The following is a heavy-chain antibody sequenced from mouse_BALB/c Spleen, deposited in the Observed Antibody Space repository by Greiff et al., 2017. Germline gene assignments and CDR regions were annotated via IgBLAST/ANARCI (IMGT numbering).Heavy chain of an antibody. CDR2: INPSTGYT. CDR1: GYTFTSYW. Sequence: QVQLQQSGAELAKPGASVKMSCKASGYTFTSYWMHWVKQRPGQGLEWIGYINPSTGYTEYNQKFKDKATLTADKSSSTAYMQLSSLTSEDSAVYYCARRRNFYDGYPPWFAYWGQGTLVTVSA. D-gene: IGHD2-3*01. V-gene: IGHV1-7*01. J-gene: IGHJ3*01. CDR3: ARRRNFYDGYPPWFAY.